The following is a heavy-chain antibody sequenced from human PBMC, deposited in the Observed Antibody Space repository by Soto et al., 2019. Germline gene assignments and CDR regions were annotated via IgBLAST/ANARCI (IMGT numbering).Heavy chain of an antibody. D-gene: IGHD6-13*01. CDR1: GFTFSSYS. V-gene: IGHV3-48*02. Sequence: PGGSLRLSCAASGFTFSSYSMNWVRQAPGKGLEWVSYISSSSSTIYYADSVKGRFTISRDNAKNSLYLHMNSLRDEDTAVYYCARDPRREGVAAAVNYGMDVGGQGTTVTVSS. CDR2: ISSSSSTI. CDR3: ARDPRREGVAAAVNYGMDV. J-gene: IGHJ6*01.